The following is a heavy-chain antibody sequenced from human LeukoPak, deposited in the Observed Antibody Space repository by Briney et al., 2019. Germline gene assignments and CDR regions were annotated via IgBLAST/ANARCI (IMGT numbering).Heavy chain of an antibody. CDR2: LSGSGGST. J-gene: IGHJ4*02. Sequence: GRSLRLSCAASGFTFRSYAMSWVRQAPGKGLEWVSALSGSGGSTYYAGSVKGRFTISRDNSKNTLYLRMNSLRAEDTAVYYCAKDLSYGFDYWGQGTLVTVSS. CDR3: AKDLSYGFDY. V-gene: IGHV3-23*01. CDR1: GFTFRSYA. D-gene: IGHD1-26*01.